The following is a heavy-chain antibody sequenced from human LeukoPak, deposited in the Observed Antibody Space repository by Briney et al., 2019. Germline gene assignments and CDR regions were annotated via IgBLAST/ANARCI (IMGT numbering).Heavy chain of an antibody. CDR2: INWNGGST. CDR1: GFTFDDYG. J-gene: IGHJ4*02. D-gene: IGHD3-22*01. CDR3: ARDPEGYYDSSGYYSPRYFDY. Sequence: GGSLRLSCAASGFTFDDYGMSWVRQAPGKGLERVSGINWNGGSTGYADSVKGRFTISRDNAKNSLYLQMNSLRAEDTALYYCARDPEGYYDSSGYYSPRYFDYWGQGTLVTVSS. V-gene: IGHV3-20*04.